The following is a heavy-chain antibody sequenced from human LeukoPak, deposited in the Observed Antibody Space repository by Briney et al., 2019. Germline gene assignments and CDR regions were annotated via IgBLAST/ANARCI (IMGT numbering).Heavy chain of an antibody. J-gene: IGHJ4*02. CDR3: ARAHSGYDVKYFAY. V-gene: IGHV3-30*03. CDR1: GFTFSSYG. D-gene: IGHD5-12*01. Sequence: GRSLRLSCAASGFTFSSYGMHWVRQAPGKGLEWVAVISYDGSNKYYADSVKGRFTISRDNSKNTLYLQMNSLRAEDTAVYYCARAHSGYDVKYFAYWGQGTLVTVSS. CDR2: ISYDGSNK.